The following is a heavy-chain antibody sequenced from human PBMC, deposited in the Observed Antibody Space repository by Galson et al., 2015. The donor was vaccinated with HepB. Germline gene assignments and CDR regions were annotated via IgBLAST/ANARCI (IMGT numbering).Heavy chain of an antibody. V-gene: IGHV3-30*04. CDR1: GFTFSSYA. D-gene: IGHD6-13*01. CDR3: ASLGGAAAGTEGSYYYYGMDV. CDR2: ISYDGSNK. J-gene: IGHJ6*02. Sequence: SLRLSCAASGFTFSSYAMHWVRQAPGKGLEWVAVISYDGSNKYYADSVKGRFTISRDNSKNTLYLQMNSLRAEDTAVYYCASLGGAAAGTEGSYYYYGMDVWGQGTTVTVSS.